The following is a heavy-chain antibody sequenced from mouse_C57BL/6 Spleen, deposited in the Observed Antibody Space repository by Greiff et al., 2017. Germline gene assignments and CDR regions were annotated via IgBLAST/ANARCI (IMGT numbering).Heavy chain of an antibody. Sequence: QVQLQQPGAELVRPGSSVKLSCKASGYTFTSYWMHWVKQRPIKGLEWIGNIDPSDSETHYNQKFKDKATLTVDKSSSTAYMQLSSLTSEDSAVYYCAREGAGTTNFDYWGQGTTLTVSS. V-gene: IGHV1-52*01. D-gene: IGHD1-1*01. CDR1: GYTFTSYW. CDR2: IDPSDSET. CDR3: AREGAGTTNFDY. J-gene: IGHJ2*01.